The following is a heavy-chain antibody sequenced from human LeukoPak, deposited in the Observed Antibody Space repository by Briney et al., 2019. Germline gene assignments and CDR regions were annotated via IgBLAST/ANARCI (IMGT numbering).Heavy chain of an antibody. D-gene: IGHD6-6*01. CDR1: GGSISSYY. CDR2: IYYTGST. CDR3: ARGPTSSSHGMDV. V-gene: IGHV4-59*01. J-gene: IGHJ6*02. Sequence: SETLSLTCTVSGGSISSYYWSWIRQPPGKGLEWIGYIYYTGSTNYNPSLKSRVTTSVDTSKNQFSLKLSSVTAADTAVYYCARGPTSSSHGMDVWGQGTTVTVSS.